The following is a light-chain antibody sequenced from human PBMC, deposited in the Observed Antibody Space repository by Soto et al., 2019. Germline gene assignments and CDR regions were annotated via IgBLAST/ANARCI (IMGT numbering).Light chain of an antibody. CDR3: QQLNSYPLT. J-gene: IGKJ4*01. CDR2: AAS. CDR1: QGISSY. Sequence: IQLTQSPSSLSASVGDRVTITCRASQGISSYLAWYQQKPGKAPKLLIYAASTLQSGVPSRFXXXXXXXXXXLTISSLQPEDFATYYCQQLNSYPLTFGGGTKVEIK. V-gene: IGKV1-9*01.